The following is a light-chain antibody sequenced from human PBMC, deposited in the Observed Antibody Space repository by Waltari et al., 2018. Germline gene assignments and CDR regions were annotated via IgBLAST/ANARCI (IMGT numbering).Light chain of an antibody. V-gene: IGLV4-69*01. CDR3: QTWDSGTVV. J-gene: IGLJ2*01. CDR2: LNSDGSH. Sequence: QLVLTQSPSASASLGASVKLTCTLSSGHNSYAIAWHQQQPEKGPRYLMKLNSDGSHSKGDGIPDRFSGSSSGAERYLTISSLQSEDGADYYCQTWDSGTVVFGGGTKLTVL. CDR1: SGHNSYA.